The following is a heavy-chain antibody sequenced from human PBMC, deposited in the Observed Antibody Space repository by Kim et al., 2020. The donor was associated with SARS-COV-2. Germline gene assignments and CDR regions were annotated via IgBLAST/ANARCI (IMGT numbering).Heavy chain of an antibody. CDR3: AREYSSSWYSPVGYYGMDV. D-gene: IGHD6-13*01. Sequence: GGSLRLSCAASGFTVSSNYMSWVRQAPGKGLEWVSVIYSGGSTYYADSVKGRFTISRDNSKNTLYLQMNSLRAEDTAVYYCAREYSSSWYSPVGYYGMDVWGQGTTVTVSS. CDR1: GFTVSSNY. J-gene: IGHJ6*02. CDR2: IYSGGST. V-gene: IGHV3-66*01.